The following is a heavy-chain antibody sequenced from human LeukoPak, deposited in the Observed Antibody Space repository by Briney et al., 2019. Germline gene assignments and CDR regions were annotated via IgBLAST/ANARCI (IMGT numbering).Heavy chain of an antibody. CDR2: ISGSGGST. J-gene: IGHJ4*02. V-gene: IGHV3-23*01. D-gene: IGHD2-2*01. Sequence: PGGSLRLSRAASGFTFSTYAMTWVRQAPGEGLEWVSGISGSGGSTYYTDSVKGRFTISRDNSKNTLHLQMSSLRAEDTALYYCVKDRCDRTTCPEVWGQGTLVTVSS. CDR3: VKDRCDRTTCPEV. CDR1: GFTFSTYA.